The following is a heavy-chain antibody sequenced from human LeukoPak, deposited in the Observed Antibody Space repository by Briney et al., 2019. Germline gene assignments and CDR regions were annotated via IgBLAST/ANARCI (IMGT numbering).Heavy chain of an antibody. D-gene: IGHD1-26*01. V-gene: IGHV5-51*01. CDR3: ARPPSEAYSGSYSDAFDI. CDR1: GYSFTSYW. Sequence: GESLKISCKGSGYSFTSYWIGWVRQMPGKGLEWMGIIYPGDSDTRYSPSFQGQVTISADKSISTAYLQWSSLEASDTAMYYCARPPSEAYSGSYSDAFDIWGQGTMVTVSS. CDR2: IYPGDSDT. J-gene: IGHJ3*02.